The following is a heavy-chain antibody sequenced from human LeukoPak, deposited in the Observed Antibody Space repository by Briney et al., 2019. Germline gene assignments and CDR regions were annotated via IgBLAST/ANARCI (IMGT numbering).Heavy chain of an antibody. J-gene: IGHJ4*02. CDR3: AKYDGGYYYGSIDY. CDR2: ISGSGGST. CDR1: GFTFSSYA. D-gene: IGHD3-22*01. V-gene: IGHV3-23*01. Sequence: PGGSLRLSCAASGFTFSSYAMSWVRQAPGKGLEWVSAISGSGGSTYYTASLKGRFTISRDNSKNTLYLQMNSLRAEDTAVYYCAKYDGGYYYGSIDYWGQGTLVTVSS.